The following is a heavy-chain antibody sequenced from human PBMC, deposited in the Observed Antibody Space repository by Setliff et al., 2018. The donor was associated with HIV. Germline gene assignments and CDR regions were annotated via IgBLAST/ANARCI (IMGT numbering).Heavy chain of an antibody. J-gene: IGHJ6*02. CDR1: GDSISSNNYY. Sequence: SETLSLTCTVSGDSISSNNYYWAWIRQSPGKGLEWIGRIYYTGNTDYNPSLKSRVTMSMDTSKNQISLKLNSMTAADTAVYYCARQRLGNCSGARCSFSGMDVWGPGTTVTV. D-gene: IGHD2-15*01. CDR2: IYYTGNT. V-gene: IGHV4-39*07. CDR3: ARQRLGNCSGARCSFSGMDV.